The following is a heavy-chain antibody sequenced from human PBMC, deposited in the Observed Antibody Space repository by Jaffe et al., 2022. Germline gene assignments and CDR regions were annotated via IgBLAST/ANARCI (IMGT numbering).Heavy chain of an antibody. Sequence: QVQLVQSGSELKKPGASVKVSCKASGYTFTSYAMNWVRQAPGQGLEWMGWINTNTGNPTYAQGFTGRFVFSLDTSVSTAYLQISSLKAEDTAVYYCARSQYSDMVPSKTYYYDSSGYYYGWYFDYWGQGTLVTVSS. CDR3: ARSQYSDMVPSKTYYYDSSGYYYGWYFDY. D-gene: IGHD3-22*01. CDR1: GYTFTSYA. CDR2: INTNTGNP. V-gene: IGHV7-4-1*02. J-gene: IGHJ4*02.